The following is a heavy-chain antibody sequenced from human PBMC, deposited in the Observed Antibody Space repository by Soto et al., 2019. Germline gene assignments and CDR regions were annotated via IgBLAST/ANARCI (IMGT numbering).Heavy chain of an antibody. CDR1: GFTFSTYG. Sequence: ESVGGVVQPGRSLRLSCAASGFTFSTYGIHWVRQAPGKGLEWVAAISGDGTDKYYADSVKGRFTISRDNSKNTVYLHIDTLRVEDTTVYYCARGHFYGYAIPWYFDLWGRGTLVTVSS. J-gene: IGHJ2*01. CDR3: ARGHFYGYAIPWYFDL. D-gene: IGHD2-8*01. CDR2: ISGDGTDK. V-gene: IGHV3-30*19.